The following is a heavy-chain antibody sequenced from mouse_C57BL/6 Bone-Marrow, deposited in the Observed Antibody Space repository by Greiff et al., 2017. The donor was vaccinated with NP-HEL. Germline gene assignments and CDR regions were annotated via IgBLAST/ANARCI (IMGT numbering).Heavy chain of an antibody. V-gene: IGHV1-69*01. D-gene: IGHD2-5*01. CDR2: IDPSDSYT. Sequence: QVQLQQPGAELVMPGASVKLSCKASGFTFTSYWMHWVKQRPGQGLEWIGEIDPSDSYTNYNQKFKGKSTLTVDKSSSTAYLQLSSLTSEDSAVYYRARGYSNYFYYAMDYWGQGTSVTVSS. CDR3: ARGYSNYFYYAMDY. J-gene: IGHJ4*01. CDR1: GFTFTSYW.